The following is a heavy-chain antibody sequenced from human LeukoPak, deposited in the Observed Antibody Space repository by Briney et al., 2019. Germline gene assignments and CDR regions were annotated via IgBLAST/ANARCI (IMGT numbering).Heavy chain of an antibody. CDR3: AKDRAPYGSGGGEDYFDL. Sequence: AGGSLRLSCAASGFTFSSYAMSWVRQAPGKGLEWVSAISGSGGSTYYADSVKGRFTISRDNSKNTLYLEMNSLRAEDTAIYYCAKDRAPYGSGGGEDYFDLWGRGTLVTVSS. D-gene: IGHD3-10*01. V-gene: IGHV3-23*01. J-gene: IGHJ2*01. CDR2: ISGSGGST. CDR1: GFTFSSYA.